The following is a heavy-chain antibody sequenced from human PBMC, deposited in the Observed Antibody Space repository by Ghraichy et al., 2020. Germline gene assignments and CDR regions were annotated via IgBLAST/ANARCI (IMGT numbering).Heavy chain of an antibody. CDR2: ISNDGNNR. J-gene: IGHJ4*02. V-gene: IGHV3-30*03. CDR3: TVNYLAVAGFDY. D-gene: IGHD6-19*01. CDR1: GFSFSSYG. Sequence: GGSLRLSCAASGFSFSSYGIHWVRQAPGKGLEWLAVISNDGNNRYFADSVKGRFTISRDNSKNTLYLQMNSVRAEDTAVYYCTVNYLAVAGFDYWGQGTLVTVSS.